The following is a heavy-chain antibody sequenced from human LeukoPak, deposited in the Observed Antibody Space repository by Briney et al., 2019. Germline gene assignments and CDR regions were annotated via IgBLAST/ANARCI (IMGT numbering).Heavy chain of an antibody. D-gene: IGHD6-13*01. CDR3: ARGGSSLSVDY. V-gene: IGHV4-39*07. Sequence: SETLSLTCTVSGGSISSSSYYWGWIRQPPGKGLEWIGSIYYSGSTYYNPSLKSRVTISVDRSKNQFSLKLSSVTAADTAVYYCARGGSSLSVDYWGQGTLVTVSS. CDR1: GGSISSSSYY. J-gene: IGHJ4*02. CDR2: IYYSGST.